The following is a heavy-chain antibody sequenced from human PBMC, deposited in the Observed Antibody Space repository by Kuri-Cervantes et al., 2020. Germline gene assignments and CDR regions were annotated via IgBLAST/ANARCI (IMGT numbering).Heavy chain of an antibody. CDR1: GFTFSSYA. V-gene: IGHV3-23*01. Sequence: GGSLRLSCAASGFTFSSYAMSWVRQAPGKGLEWVSAISGSGGSTYYADSVKGRFTISRDNSKNTLYLQMNSLRAEDTAVYYCAKPRGYDILTGYYLMSFDYWGQGTLVTVS. J-gene: IGHJ4*02. CDR2: ISGSGGST. D-gene: IGHD3-9*01. CDR3: AKPRGYDILTGYYLMSFDY.